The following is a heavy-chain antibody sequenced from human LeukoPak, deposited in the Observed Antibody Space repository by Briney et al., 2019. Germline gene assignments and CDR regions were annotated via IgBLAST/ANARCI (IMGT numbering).Heavy chain of an antibody. CDR1: GYTFTSYG. D-gene: IGHD4-17*01. J-gene: IGHJ2*01. Sequence: GASVKVSCKASGYTFTSYGISWVRQAPGQGLEWMGWISAYNGNTNYAQKLQGRVTMTTDTSTSTAYMELRSLRSDDTALYFCARDYGDYAYWYFDLWGRGSLVIVSS. CDR2: ISAYNGNT. CDR3: ARDYGDYAYWYFDL. V-gene: IGHV1-18*01.